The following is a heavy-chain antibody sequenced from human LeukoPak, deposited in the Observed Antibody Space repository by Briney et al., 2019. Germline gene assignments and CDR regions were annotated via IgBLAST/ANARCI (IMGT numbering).Heavy chain of an antibody. Sequence: PSETLSLTCTVSGGSISSYYWSWIRQPPGKGLEWIGYIYYSGSTNYNPSLKSRVTISVDTSKNQFSLKLSSVTAADTAVYYCARISGWYSAAFDYWGQGTLVTVSS. CDR3: ARISGWYSAAFDY. V-gene: IGHV4-59*01. CDR1: GGSISSYY. D-gene: IGHD6-19*01. J-gene: IGHJ4*02. CDR2: IYYSGST.